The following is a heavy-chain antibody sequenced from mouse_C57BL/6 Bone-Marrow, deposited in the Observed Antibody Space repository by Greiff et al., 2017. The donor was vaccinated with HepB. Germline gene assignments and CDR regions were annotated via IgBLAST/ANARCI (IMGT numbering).Heavy chain of an antibody. CDR3: ARGVGWYFDV. CDR1: GYTFTNYW. V-gene: IGHV1-63*01. Sequence: VKLQESGAELVRPGTSVKMSCKASGYTFTNYWIGWAKQRPGHGLEWIGDIYPGGGYTNYNEKFKGKATLTADKSSSTAYMQFSSLTSEDSAIYYCARGVGWYFDVWGTGTTVTVSS. J-gene: IGHJ1*03. CDR2: IYPGGGYT. D-gene: IGHD1-1*01.